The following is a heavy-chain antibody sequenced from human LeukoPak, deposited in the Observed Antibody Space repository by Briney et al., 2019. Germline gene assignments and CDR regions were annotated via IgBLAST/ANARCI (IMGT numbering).Heavy chain of an antibody. CDR3: ARRLEALDAFDV. CDR1: GFTFDDYG. V-gene: IGHV3-20*04. Sequence: GGSLRLSCAASGFTFDDYGMSWVRQAPGKGLEWVAGINWNGGSTGYADSVKGRFTISRDNAKNSLYLQMNSLRAEDTALYYCARRLEALDAFDVWSLGTMVTVSS. D-gene: IGHD5-24*01. J-gene: IGHJ3*01. CDR2: INWNGGST.